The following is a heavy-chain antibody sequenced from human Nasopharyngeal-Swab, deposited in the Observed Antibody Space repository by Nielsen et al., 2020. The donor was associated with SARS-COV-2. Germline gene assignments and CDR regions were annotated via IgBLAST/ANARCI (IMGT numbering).Heavy chain of an antibody. D-gene: IGHD3-10*01. Sequence: GESLKISCAASGFTFSSYGMHWVRQAPGKGLEWVAVIWYDGGNKYYADSVKGRFTISRDNSKNTLYLQMNSLRAEDTAVYYCARRSSVHAFDVWGQGTEVTVSS. CDR1: GFTFSSYG. CDR2: IWYDGGNK. V-gene: IGHV3-33*01. CDR3: ARRSSVHAFDV. J-gene: IGHJ3*01.